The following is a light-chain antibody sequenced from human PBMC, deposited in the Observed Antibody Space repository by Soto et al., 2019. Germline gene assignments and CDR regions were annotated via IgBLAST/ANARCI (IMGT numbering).Light chain of an antibody. J-gene: IGKJ4*01. CDR1: QTIDSY. Sequence: DIQMTQSPSSLSASVGDRLTITCRASQTIDSYLNWYQKKPGRAPDLLIYVASTLRTGVPSRFSGSGSGTDFTLTISSLEPEDFGTYYCQQSYTAPLTFGGGTRVEIK. CDR2: VAS. V-gene: IGKV1-39*01. CDR3: QQSYTAPLT.